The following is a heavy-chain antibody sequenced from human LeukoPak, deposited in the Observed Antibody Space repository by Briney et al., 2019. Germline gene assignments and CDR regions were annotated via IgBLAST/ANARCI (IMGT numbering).Heavy chain of an antibody. J-gene: IGHJ4*02. CDR2: IYSGGTT. V-gene: IGHV3-53*01. Sequence: PGGSLRLSCAASGFNVTTNYITWFRQAPGKGLEWVSVIYSGGTTYYADSVKGRFTISRDISKNTLSLQMNSLRAEDTAVYYCARGRRDGYNLGYWGQGTLVAVSS. D-gene: IGHD5-24*01. CDR1: GFNVTTNY. CDR3: ARGRRDGYNLGY.